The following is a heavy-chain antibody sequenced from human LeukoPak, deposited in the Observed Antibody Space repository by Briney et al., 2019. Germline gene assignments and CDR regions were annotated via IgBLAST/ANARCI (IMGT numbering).Heavy chain of an antibody. D-gene: IGHD4-11*01. CDR1: GGTFSSYA. CDR3: ARGSARYSNYGYYYYYMDV. CDR2: IIPIFGTA. J-gene: IGHJ6*03. Sequence: SVKVSCKASGGTFSSYAISWVRQAPGQGLEWMGGIIPIFGTANYAQKFQGRVTITTDESTSTAYMELSSLRSEDTAVYYCARGSARYSNYGYYYYYMDVWGKGTTVTVSS. V-gene: IGHV1-69*05.